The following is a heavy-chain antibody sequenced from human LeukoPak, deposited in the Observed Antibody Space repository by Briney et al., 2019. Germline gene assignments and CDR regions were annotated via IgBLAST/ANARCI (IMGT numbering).Heavy chain of an antibody. J-gene: IGHJ5*02. D-gene: IGHD3-10*01. CDR2: IIPIFRTA. V-gene: IGHV1-69*05. CDR3: AGVVSGSGSWITPNWFDP. CDR1: GGTFSSNA. Sequence: GSSVTLSCTASGGTFSSNAISWLRQAPGQGLEWMGGIIPIFRTANYAQKFQSRVTITTDESTSTAYTELSSLRSEDTAVYYCAGVVSGSGSWITPNWFDPWGQGTLVTVSS.